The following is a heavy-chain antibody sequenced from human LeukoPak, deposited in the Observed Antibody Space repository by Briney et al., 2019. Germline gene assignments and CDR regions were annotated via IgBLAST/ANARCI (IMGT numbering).Heavy chain of an antibody. CDR3: ARESGDYDILTGPQFDP. CDR1: GFTFSNYW. V-gene: IGHV3-74*01. J-gene: IGHJ5*02. CDR2: INNNGSST. Sequence: GRSLRLSCAASGFTFSNYWMHWVRHAPGKGLVWVSRINNNGSSTTYADSVKGRFTISRDNAKNTLYLQMNSLRAEDTAVYYCARESGDYDILTGPQFDPWGQGTRVTVSS. D-gene: IGHD3-9*01.